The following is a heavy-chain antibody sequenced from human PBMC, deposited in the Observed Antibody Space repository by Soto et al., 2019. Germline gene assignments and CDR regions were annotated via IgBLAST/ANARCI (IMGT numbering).Heavy chain of an antibody. CDR3: ARDLRVPPSYGMDV. CDR1: GGTFSSYA. CDR2: IIPILGTA. D-gene: IGHD3-10*01. V-gene: IGHV1-69*01. Sequence: QVQLVQSGAEVKKPGSSVKVSCKASGGTFSSYAISWVRQAPGQGLRWRGGIIPILGTANYAQKFQGRVTITADESTSTAYMELSSLRSEDTAVYYCARDLRVPPSYGMDVWGQGTTVTVSS. J-gene: IGHJ6*02.